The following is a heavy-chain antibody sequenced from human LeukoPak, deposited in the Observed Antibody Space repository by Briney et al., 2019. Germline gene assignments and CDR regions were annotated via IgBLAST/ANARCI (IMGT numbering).Heavy chain of an antibody. D-gene: IGHD2-15*01. V-gene: IGHV3-30*18. J-gene: IGHJ4*02. CDR2: ISYDGSNK. Sequence: PGGSLRLSCAASGFTFSSYGMHWVRQAPGKGLEWVAVISYDGSNKYYADSVKGRFTISRDNSKNTLYLQMNSLRAEDTAVYYCVKDSGVVAAFSDYWGQGTLVTVSS. CDR1: GFTFSSYG. CDR3: VKDSGVVAAFSDY.